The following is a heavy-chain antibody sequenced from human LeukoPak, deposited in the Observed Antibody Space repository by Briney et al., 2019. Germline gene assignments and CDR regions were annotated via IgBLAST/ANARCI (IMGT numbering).Heavy chain of an antibody. CDR1: GFTFSSYW. CDR3: ASIYDSSGYYLPDY. CDR2: IKQDGSEK. V-gene: IGHV3-7*01. D-gene: IGHD3-22*01. Sequence: PGGSLRLSCAASGFTFSSYWISWVRQAPGQGLEWVANIKQDGSEKYYVDSVKGRFTISRDNAKHSLYLQMNSLRAEDTAVYYCASIYDSSGYYLPDYWGQGTLVTVSS. J-gene: IGHJ4*02.